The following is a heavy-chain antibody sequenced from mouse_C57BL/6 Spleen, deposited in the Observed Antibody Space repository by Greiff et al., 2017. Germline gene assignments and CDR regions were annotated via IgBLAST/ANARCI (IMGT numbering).Heavy chain of an antibody. CDR1: GYTFTDYE. CDR2: IDPETGGT. D-gene: IGHD2-5*01. J-gene: IGHJ2*01. Sequence: VKLMESGAELVRPGASVTLSCKASGYTFTDYEMHWVKQTPVHGLEWIGAIDPETGGTAYNPKIKGKAILTADKASSTAYMELRSLTSEDSAVYYCTIYYYSNYFDYWGQGTTLTVSS. V-gene: IGHV1-15*01. CDR3: TIYYYSNYFDY.